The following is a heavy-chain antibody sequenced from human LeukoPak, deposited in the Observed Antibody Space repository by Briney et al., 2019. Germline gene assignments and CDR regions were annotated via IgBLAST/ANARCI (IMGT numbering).Heavy chain of an antibody. CDR1: GFTFSSYW. D-gene: IGHD1-7*01. CDR3: ARGITATTDY. Sequence: GGPLRLSCVASGFTFSSYWKHWVRQAPGKGLVWVLRINSDGSTTRCADSVKGRFTISRDNAKNTLYLQMNSLRAADTAVYYCARGITATTDYWGQGTLVTVSS. J-gene: IGHJ4*02. CDR2: INSDGSTT. V-gene: IGHV3-74*01.